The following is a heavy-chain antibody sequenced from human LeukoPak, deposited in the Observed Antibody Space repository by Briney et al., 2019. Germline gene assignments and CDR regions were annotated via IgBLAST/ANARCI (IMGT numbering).Heavy chain of an antibody. CDR3: ARAPFVRGVIPIRFDY. Sequence: PAETLSLTCTVSGGSISTSNYYWGWIRQPPGKGLEWIGYIYYSGSTNYNPSLKSRVTISVDTSKNQFSLKLSSVTAADTAVYYCARAPFVRGVIPIRFDYWGQGTLVTVSS. J-gene: IGHJ4*02. V-gene: IGHV4-61*05. CDR2: IYYSGST. CDR1: GGSISTSNYY. D-gene: IGHD3-10*01.